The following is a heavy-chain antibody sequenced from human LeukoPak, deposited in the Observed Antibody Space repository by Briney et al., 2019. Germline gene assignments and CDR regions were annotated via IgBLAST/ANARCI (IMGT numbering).Heavy chain of an antibody. V-gene: IGHV4-31*03. D-gene: IGHD3-22*01. J-gene: IGHJ6*02. Sequence: SETLSLTCTVSGGSVSSGGYYWSWIRQHPGKGPEWIGYIFYSGSTHYNPSLKRRVTLSLDTSKNQFSLKLSSVTAADTAVYYCARDSRYYDSSGYYYSPHYYYYGMDVWGQGTTVTVSS. CDR2: IFYSGST. CDR3: ARDSRYYDSSGYYYSPHYYYYGMDV. CDR1: GGSVSSGGYY.